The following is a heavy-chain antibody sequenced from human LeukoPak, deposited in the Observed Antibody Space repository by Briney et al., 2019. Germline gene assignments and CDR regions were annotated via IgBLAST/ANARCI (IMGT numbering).Heavy chain of an antibody. V-gene: IGHV3-30-3*01. CDR3: ARARGDSSPASRYFDY. Sequence: GGSLRLSCAGSGFSFSYYVMHWVRQAPGKGLEWVALIATDGGERYYADSVKGRFTISRDNSRNTLYVQMNSLRPEDTAIYYCARARGDSSPASRYFDYWGQGAPVTVSS. CDR2: IATDGGER. D-gene: IGHD5-18*01. J-gene: IGHJ4*02. CDR1: GFSFSYYV.